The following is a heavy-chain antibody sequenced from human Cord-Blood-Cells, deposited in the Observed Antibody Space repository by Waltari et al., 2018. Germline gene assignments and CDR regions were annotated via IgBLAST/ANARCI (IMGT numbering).Heavy chain of an antibody. D-gene: IGHD1-20*01. Sequence: EWVAVISYDGSNKYYADSVKGRFTISRDNSKNTLYLQMNSLRAEDTAVYYCARTVYNWNDLDAFDIWGQGTMVTVSS. CDR2: ISYDGSNK. CDR3: ARTVYNWNDLDAFDI. J-gene: IGHJ3*02. V-gene: IGHV3-30-3*01.